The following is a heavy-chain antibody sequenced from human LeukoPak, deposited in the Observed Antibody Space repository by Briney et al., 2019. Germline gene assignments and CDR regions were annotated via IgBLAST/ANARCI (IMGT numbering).Heavy chain of an antibody. D-gene: IGHD3-10*01. CDR1: GGTFSSYA. CDR3: AREGLDGSGSYYYY. CDR2: IIPILGIA. V-gene: IGHV1-69*04. Sequence: SVKVSCKASGGTFSSYAISWVRQAPGQGLEWMGRIIPILGIANYAQKFQGRVTITADKSTSTAYMELSSLRSEDTAVYYCAREGLDGSGSYYYYWGQGTLVTVSS. J-gene: IGHJ4*02.